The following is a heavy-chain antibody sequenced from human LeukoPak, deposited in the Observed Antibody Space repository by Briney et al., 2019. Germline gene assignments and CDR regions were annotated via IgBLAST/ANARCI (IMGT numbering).Heavy chain of an antibody. CDR2: ISWDSANV. Sequence: GGSLRLSCAASGFTFRTSSMNWVRQTPGKGLEWVSGISWDSANVDYVESVKGRFTISRDNGRRSLYLQMNSLRVEDTALYYCASVAGSSLSRNYFDPWGQGTLVTVSS. J-gene: IGHJ5*02. D-gene: IGHD6-6*01. CDR1: GFTFRTSS. CDR3: ASVAGSSLSRNYFDP. V-gene: IGHV3-9*01.